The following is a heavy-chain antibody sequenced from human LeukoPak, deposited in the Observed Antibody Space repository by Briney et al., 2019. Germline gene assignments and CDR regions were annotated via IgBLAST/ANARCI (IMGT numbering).Heavy chain of an antibody. CDR3: ARGHMVRGVPDAFDI. J-gene: IGHJ3*02. CDR1: GYSFTSYW. V-gene: IGHV5-51*01. CDR2: IYPGESDT. D-gene: IGHD3-10*01. Sequence: GESLKISCKGSGYSFTSYWIGWVRQMPGKGLEWMGIIYPGESDTRYSPSFQGQVTISADKSISTAYLQWSSLKASDTAMYYCARGHMVRGVPDAFDIWGQGTMVTVSS.